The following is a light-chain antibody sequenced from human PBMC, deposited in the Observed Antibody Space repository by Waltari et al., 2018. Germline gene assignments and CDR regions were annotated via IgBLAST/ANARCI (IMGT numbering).Light chain of an antibody. J-gene: IGKJ2*01. CDR2: GAS. CDR1: QSVSSTH. CDR3: QQYGSSPRAYT. V-gene: IGKV3-20*01. Sequence: EIVLTQSPGTLSLSPGERATLSCRASQSVSSTHLAWYQQKPGQAPRLLISGASSRATGIPDRFSGSGSGTDFTLTISRLEPEDFAVYYCQQYGSSPRAYTFGQGTKLEIK.